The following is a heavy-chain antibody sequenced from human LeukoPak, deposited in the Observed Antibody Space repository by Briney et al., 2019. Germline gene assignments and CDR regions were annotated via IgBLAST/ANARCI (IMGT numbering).Heavy chain of an antibody. D-gene: IGHD3-22*01. Sequence: PGGSLRLSCAASGFTVSSNYMSWVRQAPGKGLEWVSVIYSGGSTYYADSVKGRVTISSDNSKNTMYLQLNSLRTADTAGYYCGGYLIGPGTWGQGTLVTVS. V-gene: IGHV3-53*01. CDR3: GGYLIGPGT. J-gene: IGHJ5*02. CDR1: GFTVSSNY. CDR2: IYSGGST.